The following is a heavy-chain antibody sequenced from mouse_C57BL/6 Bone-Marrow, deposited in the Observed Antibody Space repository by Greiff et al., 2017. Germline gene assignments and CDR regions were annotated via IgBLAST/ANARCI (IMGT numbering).Heavy chain of an antibody. CDR1: GFSLTSYG. V-gene: IGHV2-2*01. J-gene: IGHJ2*01. D-gene: IGHD2-2*01. CDR3: ARNALRGYGYFDY. Sequence: VKLMESGPGLVQPSQRLSITCTVSGFSLTSYGVHWVRQSPGKGLEWLGVIWSGGSTDSNAAFISRLSISKDNSKSQVFFKMNSLQADDTAIYYCARNALRGYGYFDYWGQGTTLTVSS. CDR2: IWSGGST.